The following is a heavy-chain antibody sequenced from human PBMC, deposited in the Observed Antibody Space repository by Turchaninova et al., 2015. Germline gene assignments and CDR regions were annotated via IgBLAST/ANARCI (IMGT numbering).Heavy chain of an antibody. V-gene: IGHV3-30*03. CDR3: ARDFDY. CDR2: LSYDGRNQ. Sequence: QVQLVESGGGVVQPGRSLRLSCAASGFTFSIYDIHWFRQAPGKGLEGVTLLSYDGRNQYSADSVRGRFTISRDISKNTVYLQMNTLRTEDTAVYFCARDFDYWGQGTLVTVSA. J-gene: IGHJ4*02. CDR1: GFTFSIYD.